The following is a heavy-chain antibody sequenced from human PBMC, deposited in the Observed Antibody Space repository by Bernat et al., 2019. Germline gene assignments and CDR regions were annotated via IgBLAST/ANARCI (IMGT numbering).Heavy chain of an antibody. V-gene: IGHV3-66*02. Sequence: EVLLVESGGGVVQPGGSLRLSCAASEFSVSTNYMSWVRQAPGKGLEWVSVIYSGGATYYGESVKGRFTIPRDISKNSLHLQMNSLRVEDTAVYYCASATWDTAMVTSWFDTWGQGTLVTVSS. CDR2: IYSGGAT. CDR1: EFSVSTNY. J-gene: IGHJ5*02. D-gene: IGHD5-18*01. CDR3: ASATWDTAMVTSWFDT.